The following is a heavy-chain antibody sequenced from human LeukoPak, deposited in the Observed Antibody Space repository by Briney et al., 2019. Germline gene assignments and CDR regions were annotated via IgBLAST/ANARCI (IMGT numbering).Heavy chain of an antibody. Sequence: SETLSLTCTVSGGSISSYYWSWIRQPPGKGLEWIGYIYYSGSTNYNPSLKSRVTISVDTSKNQFSLKLSSVTAADTAVYYCARGLGYCSGGSCYSVFPIDYWGQGTLVTVSS. CDR3: ARGLGYCSGGSCYSVFPIDY. CDR2: IYYSGST. CDR1: GGSISSYY. V-gene: IGHV4-59*01. D-gene: IGHD2-15*01. J-gene: IGHJ4*02.